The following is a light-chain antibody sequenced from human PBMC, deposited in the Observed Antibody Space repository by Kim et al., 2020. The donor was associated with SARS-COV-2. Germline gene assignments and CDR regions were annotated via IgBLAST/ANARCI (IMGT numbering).Light chain of an antibody. V-gene: IGKV1-33*01. CDR1: QAITNR. CDR2: DAS. J-gene: IGKJ2*01. CDR3: QQYDNIPS. Sequence: LSASVGDRVTITCQASQAITNRVNWYQQKPGKGPKLLISDASKLEAGVPSRFSGSGFGTDFSFTISSLQPEDIATYYCQQYDNIPSFGQGTKLEIK.